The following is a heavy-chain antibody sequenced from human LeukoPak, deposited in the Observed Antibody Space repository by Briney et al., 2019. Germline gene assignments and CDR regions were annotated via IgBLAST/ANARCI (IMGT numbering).Heavy chain of an antibody. V-gene: IGHV3-48*01. CDR3: ANKPAGFDP. D-gene: IGHD1-14*01. CDR1: GFTFSGNS. CDR2: ISSIGGTI. Sequence: PGGSLRLSCAASGFTFSGNSMNWVRQAPGKGLEWVSYISSIGGTIYYADSVKGRFTIPRDNSKNTLYLQMNSLRAEDTAVYYCANKPAGFDPWGQGTLVTVSS. J-gene: IGHJ5*02.